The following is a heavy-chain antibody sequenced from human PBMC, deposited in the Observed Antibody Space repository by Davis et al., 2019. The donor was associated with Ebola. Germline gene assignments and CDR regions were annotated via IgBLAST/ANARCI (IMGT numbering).Heavy chain of an antibody. V-gene: IGHV3-53*01. J-gene: IGHJ6*02. CDR3: ARQLPYYSYGMDV. CDR1: GFIVSNHY. D-gene: IGHD2-2*01. CDR2: IYSGGTT. Sequence: GESLKISCAASGFIVSNHYMSWVRQAPGKGLEWVSVIYSGGTTYYADSVKGRFTMSRENSKNTVYLQMNSLRAEDTAVYFCARQLPYYSYGMDVWGQGTTVTVSS.